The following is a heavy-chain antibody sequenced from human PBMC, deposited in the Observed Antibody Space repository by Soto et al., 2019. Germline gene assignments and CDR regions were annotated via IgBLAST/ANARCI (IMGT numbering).Heavy chain of an antibody. CDR2: IDVNT. CDR1: GYTFTSYG. CDR3: ARESMSYDYSNLRY. Sequence: QFQLVQSGAEVKQPGASVKVSCKGSGYTFTSYGISWVRQAPGQGLEWMGWIDVNTNYAQKFRGRVTMTTDTSTSTAYLELRSLRSDDTAVYYCARESMSYDYSNLRYWGQGTQVTVSS. V-gene: IGHV1-18*04. J-gene: IGHJ4*02. D-gene: IGHD4-4*01.